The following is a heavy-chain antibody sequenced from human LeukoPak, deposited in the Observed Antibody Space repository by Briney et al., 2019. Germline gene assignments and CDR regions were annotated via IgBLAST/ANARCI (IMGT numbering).Heavy chain of an antibody. Sequence: PGGSLRLSCAASGFTVRNSYLNWVRQAPGKGLVWVSVIYSGGNTYYADSVKGRFTISRDNSNNTAYLQMNSLRVEDTAVYYCARETSGSHWNWGQGTLVTVSS. CDR1: GFTVRNSY. D-gene: IGHD1-26*01. J-gene: IGHJ4*02. CDR3: ARETSGSHWN. V-gene: IGHV3-66*01. CDR2: IYSGGNT.